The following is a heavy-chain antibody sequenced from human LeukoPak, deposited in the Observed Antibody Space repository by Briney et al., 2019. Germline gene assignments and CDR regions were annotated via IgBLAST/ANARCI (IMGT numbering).Heavy chain of an antibody. CDR1: GGTFSSYT. CDR2: IIPILGIA. V-gene: IGHV1-69*04. D-gene: IGHD3-22*01. Sequence: SVKVSCKASGGTFSSYTISWVRQAPGQGLEWMGRIIPILGIANYAQKFQGRVTITADKSASTAYMELSSLRSEDTAVYYCARDYYDSSGQFDYWGQGTLVTVSS. J-gene: IGHJ4*02. CDR3: ARDYYDSSGQFDY.